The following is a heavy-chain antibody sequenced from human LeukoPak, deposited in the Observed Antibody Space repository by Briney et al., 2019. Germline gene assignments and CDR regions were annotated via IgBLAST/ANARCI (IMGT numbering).Heavy chain of an antibody. D-gene: IGHD2-21*02. Sequence: GGSLRLSCATSGFIFNNYDPHWVRQAPGKGLEWLATISRDGKRQFYTDSVKGRFTISRDDSRDALYLQMNSLRPEDTAVYYCARDRLNRAYCGNDCYSAAFDYWGQGTLVTVSS. CDR1: GFIFNNYD. CDR2: ISRDGKRQ. CDR3: ARDRLNRAYCGNDCYSAAFDY. V-gene: IGHV3-30*03. J-gene: IGHJ4*02.